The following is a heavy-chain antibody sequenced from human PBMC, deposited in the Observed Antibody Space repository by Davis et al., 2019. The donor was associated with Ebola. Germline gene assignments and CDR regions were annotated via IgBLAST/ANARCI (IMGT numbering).Heavy chain of an antibody. CDR2: IYYSGST. CDR3: ARGRAY. J-gene: IGHJ4*02. V-gene: IGHV4-59*01. Sequence: PSETLSLTCTVSGGSISSYYWSWIRQPPGKGLEWIGYIYYSGSTNYSPSLKSRVTISVDTSKNQFSLKLSSVTAADTAVYYCARGRAYWGQGTLVTVSS. CDR1: GGSISSYY.